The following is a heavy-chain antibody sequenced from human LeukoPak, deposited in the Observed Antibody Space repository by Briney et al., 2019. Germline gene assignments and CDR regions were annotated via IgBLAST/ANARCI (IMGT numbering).Heavy chain of an antibody. Sequence: SETLSLTCAVHGVSFSDNYWNWIRQPPGKGLEWIGEINHSGSTNYNPSLKSRATISVDTSKNQFSLKLSPVTTADTAVYYCARHFFVSVAGIISLPFYAFDIWGQGTMVTVSS. J-gene: IGHJ3*02. CDR1: GVSFSDNY. CDR3: ARHFFVSVAGIISLPFYAFDI. D-gene: IGHD6-19*01. CDR2: INHSGST. V-gene: IGHV4-34*01.